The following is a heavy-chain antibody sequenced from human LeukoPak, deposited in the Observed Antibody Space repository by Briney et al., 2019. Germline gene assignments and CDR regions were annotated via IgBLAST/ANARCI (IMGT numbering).Heavy chain of an antibody. Sequence: SETLSLTCTVSGVSISSYYWSWIRQPPGKGLEWIGYIYYSGSTNYNPSLKSRVTISVDTSKNQFSLKLSSVTAADTAVYYCARARYGDYVDFDYWGQGTLVTVSS. CDR1: GVSISSYY. J-gene: IGHJ4*02. D-gene: IGHD4-17*01. CDR2: IYYSGST. CDR3: ARARYGDYVDFDY. V-gene: IGHV4-59*01.